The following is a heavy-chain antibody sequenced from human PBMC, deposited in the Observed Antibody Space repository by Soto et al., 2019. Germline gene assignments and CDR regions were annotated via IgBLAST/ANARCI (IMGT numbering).Heavy chain of an antibody. Sequence: PGGSLRLSCAASGFTFSSYSMNWVRQAPGKGLEWVSYISSSSSTIYYADSVKGRFTISRDNAKNSLYLQMNSLRAEDTAVYYCAREGHDYGDYFDYWGQGTLVTVSS. V-gene: IGHV3-48*01. CDR1: GFTFSSYS. J-gene: IGHJ4*02. D-gene: IGHD4-17*01. CDR3: AREGHDYGDYFDY. CDR2: ISSSSSTI.